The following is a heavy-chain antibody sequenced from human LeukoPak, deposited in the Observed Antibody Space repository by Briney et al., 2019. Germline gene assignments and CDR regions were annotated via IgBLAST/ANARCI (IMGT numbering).Heavy chain of an antibody. J-gene: IGHJ4*02. Sequence: PGGSLRLSCAASGFTFSDHYMSWIRQAPGKGLEWVSHISSDSRYTNYADSVKGRFTISRDNAKNSLYLQMNSLRAEDTAVYYCARDLRSGWDRYFDSWGQGTLVTVS. V-gene: IGHV3-11*05. CDR1: GFTFSDHY. CDR3: ARDLRSGWDRYFDS. D-gene: IGHD6-19*01. CDR2: ISSDSRYT.